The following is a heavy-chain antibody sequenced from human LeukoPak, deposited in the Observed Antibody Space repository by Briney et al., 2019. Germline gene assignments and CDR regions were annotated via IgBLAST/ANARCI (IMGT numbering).Heavy chain of an antibody. Sequence: PGGSLRLSCAASGFTFSSYAMRWVRQAPGKGLEWVSAISGSGGSTYYADSVKGRFTISRDNSKNTLYLQMNSLRAEDTAVYYCAKQYYDSSSTFYLDYWGQGTLVTVSS. CDR1: GFTFSSYA. V-gene: IGHV3-23*01. CDR3: AKQYYDSSSTFYLDY. D-gene: IGHD3-22*01. CDR2: ISGSGGST. J-gene: IGHJ4*02.